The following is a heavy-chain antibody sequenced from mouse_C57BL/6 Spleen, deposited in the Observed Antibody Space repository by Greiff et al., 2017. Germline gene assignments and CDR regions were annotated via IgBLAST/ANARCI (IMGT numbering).Heavy chain of an antibody. Sequence: EVQVVESGGGLVKPGGSLKLSCAASGFTFSDYGMHWVRQAPEKGLEWVAYISSGSSTIYYADTVKGRFTISRDNAKNTLFLQMISLRSEATAMYYCARADGYYHYFDYWGQGTTLTVSS. CDR3: ARADGYYHYFDY. CDR1: GFTFSDYG. CDR2: ISSGSSTI. V-gene: IGHV5-17*01. D-gene: IGHD2-3*01. J-gene: IGHJ2*01.